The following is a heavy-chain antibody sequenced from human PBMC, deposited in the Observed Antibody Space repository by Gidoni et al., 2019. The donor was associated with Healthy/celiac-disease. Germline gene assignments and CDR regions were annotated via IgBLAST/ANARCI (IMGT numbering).Heavy chain of an antibody. J-gene: IGHJ4*02. CDR1: GGAISSYY. D-gene: IGHD4-4*01. Sequence: QVQLQESGPGLVKPSETLYLTCTVSGGAISSYYWSWIRQPPGKGLEWIGYIYYSGSTNYNPSLKSRVTISVDTSKNQFSLKLSSVTAADTAVYYCAREGQDYSNYYFDYWGQGTLFTVSS. CDR3: AREGQDYSNYYFDY. V-gene: IGHV4-59*01. CDR2: IYYSGST.